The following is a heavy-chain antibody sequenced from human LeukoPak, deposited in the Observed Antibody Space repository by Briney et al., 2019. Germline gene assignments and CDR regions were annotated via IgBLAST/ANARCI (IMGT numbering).Heavy chain of an antibody. CDR3: ASGDSSGWYPGKYFDY. CDR1: GFTFSSYW. D-gene: IGHD6-19*01. Sequence: GGSLRLSCAASGFTFSSYWMSWVRQAPGKGLEWVANIKQDGSEKYYVDSVKGRFTISRDNAKNSLYLQMNSLRAEDTAVYYCASGDSSGWYPGKYFDYWGQGTLVTVSS. CDR2: IKQDGSEK. J-gene: IGHJ4*02. V-gene: IGHV3-7*01.